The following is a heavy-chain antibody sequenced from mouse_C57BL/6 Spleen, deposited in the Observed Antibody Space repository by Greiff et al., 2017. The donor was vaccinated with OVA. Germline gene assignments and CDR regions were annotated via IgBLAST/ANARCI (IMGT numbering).Heavy chain of an antibody. D-gene: IGHD2-10*02. V-gene: IGHV1-76*01. CDR1: GYTFTDYY. Sequence: QVQLQQSGAELVRPGASVKLSCKASGYTFTDYYINWVKQRPGQGLEWIARIYPGSGNTYYNEKFKGKATLTAEKSSSTAYMQLSSLTSEDSAVYFCAREYDYAMDYWGQGTSVTVSS. J-gene: IGHJ4*01. CDR2: IYPGSGNT. CDR3: AREYDYAMDY.